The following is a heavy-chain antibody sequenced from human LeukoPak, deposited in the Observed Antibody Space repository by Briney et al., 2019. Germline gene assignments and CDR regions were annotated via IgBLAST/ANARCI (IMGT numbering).Heavy chain of an antibody. D-gene: IGHD2-21*01. CDR3: ASAYCGRDCYGSRGLSADY. Sequence: ASVKVSCKXSGYTFTSYFMHWVRQSPGQGLEWMGIINPSGGSTSYAQKFQGRVTMTRDTSTSTVYMELSSLRSEDTAVYYCASAYCGRDCYGSRGLSADYWGQGTLVTVSS. V-gene: IGHV1-46*03. CDR1: GYTFTSYF. CDR2: INPSGGST. J-gene: IGHJ4*02.